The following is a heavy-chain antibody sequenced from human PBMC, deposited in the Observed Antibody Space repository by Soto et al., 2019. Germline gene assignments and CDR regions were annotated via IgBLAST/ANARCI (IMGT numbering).Heavy chain of an antibody. CDR3: AREGYDILTGYYETTYYYYYYMDV. V-gene: IGHV1-69*04. D-gene: IGHD3-9*01. CDR1: GGTFSSYT. CDR2: IIPILGIA. Sequence: SVKVSCKASGGTFSSYTISWVRQAPGQGLEWMGRIIPILGIANYAQKFQGRVTITADKSTSTAYMELSSLRSEDTAVYYCAREGYDILTGYYETTYYYYYYMDVWGKGTTVTVSS. J-gene: IGHJ6*03.